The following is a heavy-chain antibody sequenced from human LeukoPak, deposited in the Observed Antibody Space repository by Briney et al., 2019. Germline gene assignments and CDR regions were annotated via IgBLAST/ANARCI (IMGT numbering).Heavy chain of an antibody. Sequence: GGSLRLSCAASGFTFSSHWMHWVRQAPGKGLVWVSRIVNDGSGATYVDSVKGRFTTSRDNAKNTLFLQMNSLRAEDTAVYYCLRDSPHSGFNIDFEYWGQGTLVTVSS. CDR3: LRDSPHSGFNIDFEY. D-gene: IGHD2-15*01. V-gene: IGHV3-74*01. J-gene: IGHJ4*02. CDR1: GFTFSSHW. CDR2: IVNDGSGA.